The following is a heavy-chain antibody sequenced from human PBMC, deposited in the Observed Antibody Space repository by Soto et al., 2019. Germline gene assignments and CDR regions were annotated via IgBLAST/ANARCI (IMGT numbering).Heavy chain of an antibody. CDR2: ISSSSSYI. CDR3: ARDKLDYDFWSGYSNDAFDI. V-gene: IGHV3-21*01. CDR1: GFTFSSYS. Sequence: PGGSLRLSCAASGFTFSSYSMNWVRPAPGKGLEWVSSISSSSSYIYYADSVKGRFTISRDNAKNSLYLQMNSLRAEDTAVYYCARDKLDYDFWSGYSNDAFDIWGQGTMVTVSS. J-gene: IGHJ3*02. D-gene: IGHD3-3*01.